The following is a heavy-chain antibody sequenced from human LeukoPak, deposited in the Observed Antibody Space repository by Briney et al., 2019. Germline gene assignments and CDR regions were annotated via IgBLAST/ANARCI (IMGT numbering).Heavy chain of an antibody. CDR2: ISSRSSNI. CDR3: ARIPGGYYYGMDV. D-gene: IGHD3-16*01. CDR1: GFTFSSYS. J-gene: IGHJ6*02. V-gene: IGHV3-48*02. Sequence: PGGSLRLSCAASGFTFSSYSMNWVRQAPGKGLEWVSYISSRSSNIYYADSVKGRYTISRDNAKNSLYLQMNSLRDEDTAVYYCARIPGGYYYGMDVWGQGTTVTVSS.